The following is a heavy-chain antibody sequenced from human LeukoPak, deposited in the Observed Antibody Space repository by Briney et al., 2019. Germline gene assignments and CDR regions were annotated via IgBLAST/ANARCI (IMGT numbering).Heavy chain of an antibody. D-gene: IGHD5-18*01. J-gene: IGHJ6*03. CDR1: GFTFSDYY. CDR2: ISSSGSTI. Sequence: GGSLRLSCAASGFTFSDYYMSWIRQAPGKGLEWVSYISSSGSTIYYADSVKGRFTISRDNAKNSLYLQMDSLGPEDTAVYYCARVQRGYSYNPLGYYYYYMDVWGEGTTVTVSS. V-gene: IGHV3-11*04. CDR3: ARVQRGYSYNPLGYYYYYMDV.